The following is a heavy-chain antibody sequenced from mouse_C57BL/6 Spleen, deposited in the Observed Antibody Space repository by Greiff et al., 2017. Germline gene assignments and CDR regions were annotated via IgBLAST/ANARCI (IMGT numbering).Heavy chain of an antibody. V-gene: IGHV5-6*02. J-gene: IGHJ4*01. Sequence: EVKLVESGGDLVKPGGSLKLSCAASGFTFSSYGMSWVRQTPDKRLEWVATISSGGSYTYYPDSVKGRFTISRDNAKNTLYLQMSSLKSEDTAMYYCARHRYDYGEGYYAMDYWGQGTSVTVSS. D-gene: IGHD2-4*01. CDR3: ARHRYDYGEGYYAMDY. CDR2: ISSGGSYT. CDR1: GFTFSSYG.